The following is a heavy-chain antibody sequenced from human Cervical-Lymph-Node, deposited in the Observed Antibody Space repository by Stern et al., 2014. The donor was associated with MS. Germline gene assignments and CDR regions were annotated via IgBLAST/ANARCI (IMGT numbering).Heavy chain of an antibody. CDR2: IYPGDSKT. D-gene: IGHD1-14*01. CDR1: GFKVSIYW. J-gene: IGHJ4*02. CDR3: ARQTTAWASDV. Sequence: EVQLVESGAELIRPGESLKISCKGSGFKVSIYWIAWVRQMPGKGLEWMVIIYPGDSKTRYSLSCQGQVTMSADKSTSTAYLQWSSLNASDASMYFCARQTTAWASDVWGQGTLVTVSS. V-gene: IGHV5-51*01.